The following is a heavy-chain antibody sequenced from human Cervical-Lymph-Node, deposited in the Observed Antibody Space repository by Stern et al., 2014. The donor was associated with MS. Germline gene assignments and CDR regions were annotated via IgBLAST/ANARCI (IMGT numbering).Heavy chain of an antibody. V-gene: IGHV3-49*02. D-gene: IGHD2-15*01. CDR3: TRGISGSRY. Sequence: GGTTEYAASVKGRFTISRDDSKSIAYLQLNSLKTEDTAVYYCTRGISGSRYWGQGTLVTVSS. CDR2: GGTT. J-gene: IGHJ4*02.